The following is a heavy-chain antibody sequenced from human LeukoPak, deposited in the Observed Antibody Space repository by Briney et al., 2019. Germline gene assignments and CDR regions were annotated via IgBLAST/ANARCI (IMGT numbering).Heavy chain of an antibody. CDR2: ISSSSSSYI. CDR1: GFTFSNYW. V-gene: IGHV3-21*01. D-gene: IGHD6-25*01. Sequence: GGSLRLSCAASGFTFSNYWMSWVRQAPGKGLEWVSSISSSSSSYIYYADSVKGRFTISRDNAKNSLYLQINSLRAGDTAVYYCATVAAARYYYYYMDVWGKGTTVTVSS. CDR3: ATVAAARYYYYYMDV. J-gene: IGHJ6*03.